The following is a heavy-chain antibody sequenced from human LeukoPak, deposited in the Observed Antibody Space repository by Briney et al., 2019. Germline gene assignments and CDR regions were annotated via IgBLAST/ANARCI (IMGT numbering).Heavy chain of an antibody. CDR1: GFTFNRNA. D-gene: IGHD6-19*01. Sequence: GGSLRLSCAASGFTFNRNAISWVRRAPGKGLEWVSTIGGSGDKTFYADSVKGRFTISRDNSKNMLHLQMSSLAGEDTALYYCVRRGDASSGWGDHDYWGQGALVTVSS. V-gene: IGHV3-23*01. J-gene: IGHJ4*02. CDR3: VRRGDASSGWGDHDY. CDR2: IGGSGDKT.